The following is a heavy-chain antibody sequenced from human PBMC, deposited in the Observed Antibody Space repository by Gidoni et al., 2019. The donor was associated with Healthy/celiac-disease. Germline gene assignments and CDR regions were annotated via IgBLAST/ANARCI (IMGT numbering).Heavy chain of an antibody. CDR3: ATDCGGNSDLTLQH. Sequence: QVQRVQSGAEVKKPGSAVKVYCKASGGTVSSYTISWVRQAPGQGLEWMGRIIPILGIANYAQKFPGRVTITADKSTSTAYMELSSLRSEDTAVYYCATDCGGNSDLTLQHWGQGTLVTVSS. J-gene: IGHJ1*01. CDR1: GGTVSSYT. D-gene: IGHD2-21*02. V-gene: IGHV1-69*02. CDR2: IIPILGIA.